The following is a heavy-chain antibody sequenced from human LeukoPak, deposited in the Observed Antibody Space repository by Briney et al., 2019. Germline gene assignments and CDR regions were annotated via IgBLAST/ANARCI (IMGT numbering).Heavy chain of an antibody. CDR3: ARGIADAPDY. CDR2: IYYSGST. J-gene: IGHJ4*02. CDR1: GGSISSSSYY. V-gene: IGHV4-61*01. D-gene: IGHD6-13*01. Sequence: SETLSLTCTVSGGSISSSSYYWSWIRQPPGKGLEWIGYIYYSGSTNYNPSLKSRVTISVDTSKNQFSLKLSSVTAADTAVYYCARGIADAPDYWGQGTLVTVSS.